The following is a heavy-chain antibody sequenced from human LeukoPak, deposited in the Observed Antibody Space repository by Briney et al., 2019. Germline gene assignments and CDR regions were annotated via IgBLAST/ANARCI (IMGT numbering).Heavy chain of an antibody. CDR1: GFTFSSYG. CDR2: ISGNGGST. V-gene: IGHV3-23*01. CDR3: AANYYGSGSSPY. D-gene: IGHD3-10*01. J-gene: IGHJ4*02. Sequence: GGSLRLSCAASGFTFSSYGMSWVRQVPGKGLEWVSGISGNGGSTYFADSVKGRFTISRDNSKNTLSLQMNSLRADDTAVYYCAANYYGSGSSPYWGQGTLVTVSS.